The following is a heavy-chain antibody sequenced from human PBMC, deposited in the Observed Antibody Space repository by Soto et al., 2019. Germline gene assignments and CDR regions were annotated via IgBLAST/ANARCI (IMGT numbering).Heavy chain of an antibody. V-gene: IGHV1-18*01. Sequence: ASVKVSCKASGYTFTSYGISWVRQAPGQGLEWMGWISAYNGNTNYAQKLQGRVTMTTDTSTSTAYMELRSLRSDDTAVYYCARYIVVVPADPLDYYYGMDVWGQGTTVTVSS. CDR2: ISAYNGNT. CDR1: GYTFTSYG. D-gene: IGHD2-2*01. CDR3: ARYIVVVPADPLDYYYGMDV. J-gene: IGHJ6*02.